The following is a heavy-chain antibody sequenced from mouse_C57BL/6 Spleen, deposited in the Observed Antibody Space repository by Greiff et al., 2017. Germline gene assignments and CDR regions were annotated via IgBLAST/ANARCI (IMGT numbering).Heavy chain of an antibody. V-gene: IGHV1-81*01. D-gene: IGHD1-1*01. CDR3: ARRDYYGSSLDY. J-gene: IGHJ2*01. CDR2: IYPRSGNT. Sequence: VKLMESGAELARPGASVKLSCKASGYTFTSYGISWVKQRTGQGLEWIGEIYPRSGNTYYNEKFKGKATLTADKSSSTAYMELRSLTSEDSAVYFCARRDYYGSSLDYWGQGTTLTVSS. CDR1: GYTFTSYG.